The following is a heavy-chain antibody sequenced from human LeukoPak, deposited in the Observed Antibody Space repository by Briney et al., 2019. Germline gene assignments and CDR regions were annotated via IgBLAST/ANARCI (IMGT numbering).Heavy chain of an antibody. CDR2: IYYSGST. J-gene: IGHJ4*02. CDR1: VGSISSSSYY. V-gene: IGHV4-39*07. CDR3: ARGPAAGITGTTYAY. Sequence: SETLSLTCTVSVGSISSSSYYWGWIRQPPGKGLEWIGSIYYSGSTYYNPSLKSRVTISVDTSKNQFSLKLSSVTAADTAVYYCARGPAAGITGTTYAYWGQGTLVTVSS. D-gene: IGHD1-7*01.